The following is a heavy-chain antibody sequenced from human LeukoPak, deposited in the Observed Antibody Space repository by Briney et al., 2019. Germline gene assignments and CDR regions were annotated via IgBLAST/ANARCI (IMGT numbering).Heavy chain of an antibody. CDR2: ISWNSGSI. V-gene: IGHV3-9*03. Sequence: PGGSLRLSCTASGFTFGDYALSWFRQAPGKGLEWVSGISWNSGSIGYADSVKGRFTISRDNAKNSLYLQMNSLRAEDMALYYCAKARDFGVGFDYWGQGTLVTVSS. CDR3: AKARDFGVGFDY. J-gene: IGHJ4*02. CDR1: GFTFGDYA. D-gene: IGHD3-3*01.